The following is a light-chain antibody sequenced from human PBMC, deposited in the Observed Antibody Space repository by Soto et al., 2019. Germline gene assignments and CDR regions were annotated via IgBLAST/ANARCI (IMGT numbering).Light chain of an antibody. CDR3: QQYGNSPT. CDR2: DTS. Sequence: EIVLTQSPGTLSLSPGERATLSCRASQSVSSSYLAWYQQKPGQAPRLLIYDTSSRATGIPDRFSGSKSGTDFTLTIRRLEPEYFAVYYCQQYGNSPTFGQGTKVEIK. CDR1: QSVSSSY. V-gene: IGKV3-20*01. J-gene: IGKJ1*01.